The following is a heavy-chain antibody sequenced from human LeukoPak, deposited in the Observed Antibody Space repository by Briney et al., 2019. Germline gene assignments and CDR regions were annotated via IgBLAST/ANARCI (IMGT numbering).Heavy chain of an antibody. CDR2: IIPILGIA. D-gene: IGHD6-13*01. V-gene: IGHV1-69*04. J-gene: IGHJ6*02. Sequence: SVKVSCKASGGTFSSYAISWVRQAPGQGLEWMGRIIPILGIANYAQKFQGRVTITADKSTSTAYMELSSLRSEDTDVYYCARGGAIAAAGTDYYYGMDVWGQGTTVTVSS. CDR3: ARGGAIAAAGTDYYYGMDV. CDR1: GGTFSSYA.